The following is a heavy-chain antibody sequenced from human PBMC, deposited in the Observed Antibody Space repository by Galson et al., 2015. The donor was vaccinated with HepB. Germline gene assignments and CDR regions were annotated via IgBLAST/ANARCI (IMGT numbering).Heavy chain of an antibody. V-gene: IGHV3-64D*06. D-gene: IGHD6-6*01. CDR1: GFTFSSYA. CDR3: AKQLAANARENYFDY. J-gene: IGHJ4*02. CDR2: ISSNGGST. Sequence: SLRLSCAASGFTFSSYAMHWVRQAPGKGLEYVSAISSNGGSTYYADSVKGRFTISRDNSKNTLYLQMSSLRAEDTAAYYCAKQLAANARENYFDYWGQGTLVTVSS.